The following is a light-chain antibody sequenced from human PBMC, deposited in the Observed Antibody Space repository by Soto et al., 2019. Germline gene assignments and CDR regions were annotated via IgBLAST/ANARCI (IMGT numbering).Light chain of an antibody. J-gene: IGKJ1*01. CDR3: QQHGSSPRGT. Sequence: ELVLPQSPGTLSLSPGARSPLPCRGRPRVRRRYLAWYQQQPPQAPPLLLYGGSSRTTGIPDRFSGSGSGTAFTLPISSLEPEDFAVYYRQQHGSSPRGTFGKGTKVDIK. CDR1: PRVRRRY. V-gene: IGKV3-20*01. CDR2: GGS.